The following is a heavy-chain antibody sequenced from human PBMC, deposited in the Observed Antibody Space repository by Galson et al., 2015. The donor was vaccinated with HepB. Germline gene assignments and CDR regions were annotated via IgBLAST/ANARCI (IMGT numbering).Heavy chain of an antibody. Sequence: SLRLSCAASGSSLSFYGIHWVRQAPGKGLEWVTVISSDGRYEYFADSVKGQFTISRDNSKNMVYLQMNSLRVDDTAVYYCARGGSLYYFVLSALNSWGQGTLVTVSS. CDR2: ISSDGRYE. D-gene: IGHD3-16*01. CDR1: GSSLSFYG. J-gene: IGHJ5*02. V-gene: IGHV3-30*03. CDR3: ARGGSLYYFVLSALNS.